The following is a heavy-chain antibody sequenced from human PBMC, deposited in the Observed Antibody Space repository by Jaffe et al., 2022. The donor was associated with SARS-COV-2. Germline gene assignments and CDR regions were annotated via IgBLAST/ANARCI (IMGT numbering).Heavy chain of an antibody. CDR2: ISWNSGSI. Sequence: EVQLVESGGGLVQPGRSLRLSCAASGFTFDDYAMHWVRQAPGKGLEWVSGISWNSGSIGYADSVKGRFTISRDNAKNSLYLQMNSLRAEDTALYYCAKGGLPRYSSGWYEFDYWGQGTLVTVSS. J-gene: IGHJ4*02. D-gene: IGHD6-19*01. V-gene: IGHV3-9*01. CDR1: GFTFDDYA. CDR3: AKGGLPRYSSGWYEFDY.